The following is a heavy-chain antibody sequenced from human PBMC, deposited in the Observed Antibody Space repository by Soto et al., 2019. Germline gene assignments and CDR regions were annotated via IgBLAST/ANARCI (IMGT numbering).Heavy chain of an antibody. CDR1: GFTFSSYA. J-gene: IGHJ4*02. D-gene: IGHD6-13*01. V-gene: IGHV3-30-3*01. CDR2: ISYDGSNK. Sequence: GGSLRLSCAASGFTFSSYAMHWVRQAPGKGLEWVAVISYDGSNKYYADSVKGRFTISRDNSKNTLYLQMNSLRAEDTAVYYCATSSWVGVAAAVVYWGQGTLVTVSS. CDR3: ATSSWVGVAAAVVY.